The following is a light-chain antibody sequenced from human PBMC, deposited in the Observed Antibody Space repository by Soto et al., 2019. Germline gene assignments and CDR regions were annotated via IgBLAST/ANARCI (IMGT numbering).Light chain of an antibody. CDR3: QKCTTFHT. Sequence: DIQLTQSPSSLSAFVGDRVTITCRASQGIGSSLAWYQQKPGKTPNLLIYAASTLQSGVPSRFSGSGSGTDFTLTISSLQPEDVGTYYCQKCTTFHTFGQGTRLEIK. CDR1: QGIGSS. V-gene: IGKV1-27*01. J-gene: IGKJ5*01. CDR2: AAS.